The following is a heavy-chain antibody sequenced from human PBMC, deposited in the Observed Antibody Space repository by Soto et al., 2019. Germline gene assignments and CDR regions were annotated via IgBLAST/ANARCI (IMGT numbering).Heavy chain of an antibody. Sequence: ASVKVSCKALGYTSSSYGINWVRQAPGQGLEWIGWISVFNGDTKYAQKFQGRVAITKDPGTSTAHMELRRLRSDDAAVYFCATKDDHKDDQPYYYGMDVWGQGTTVTVSS. CDR2: ISVFNGDT. V-gene: IGHV1-18*01. CDR1: GYTSSSYG. D-gene: IGHD3-16*01. J-gene: IGHJ6*02. CDR3: ATKDDHKDDQPYYYGMDV.